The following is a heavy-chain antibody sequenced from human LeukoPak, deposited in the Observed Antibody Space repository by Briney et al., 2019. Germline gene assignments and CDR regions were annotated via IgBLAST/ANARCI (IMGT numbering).Heavy chain of an antibody. CDR2: INPSGGST. J-gene: IGHJ5*02. D-gene: IGHD3-3*01. CDR3: ARVGGGFWFDP. Sequence: ASVKVSRKASGYTFTSYYMHWVRQAPGQGLEWMGIINPSGGSTSYAQKFQGRVTMTRDTSTSTVYMELSSLRSEDTAVYYCARVGGGFWFDPWGQGTLVTVSS. V-gene: IGHV1-46*01. CDR1: GYTFTSYY.